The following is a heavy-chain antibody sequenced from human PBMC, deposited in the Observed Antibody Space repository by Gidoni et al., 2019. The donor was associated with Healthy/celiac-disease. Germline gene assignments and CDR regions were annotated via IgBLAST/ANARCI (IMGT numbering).Heavy chain of an antibody. CDR1: GGSISSGRYY. V-gene: IGHV4-61*02. Sequence: QVQLQESGPGLVKPSQTLSLTCTASGGSISSGRYYWSWIRQPAGKGLEWIGRIYTSGSTNYNPSLKSRVTISVDTSKNQFSLKLSSVTAADTAVYYCARERAYDFWSGYYVGYFDYWGQGTLVTVSS. CDR2: IYTSGST. D-gene: IGHD3-3*01. CDR3: ARERAYDFWSGYYVGYFDY. J-gene: IGHJ4*02.